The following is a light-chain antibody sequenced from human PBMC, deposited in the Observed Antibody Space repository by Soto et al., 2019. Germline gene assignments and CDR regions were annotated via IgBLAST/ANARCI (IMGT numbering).Light chain of an antibody. V-gene: IGKV1-39*01. J-gene: IGKJ4*01. CDR2: GTS. Sequence: GDRVTITCWASQNIRGFLHWYQQKPGKAPKLLIYGTSNLESGVPSRFGGSGSGTDFTLTISGLQLEDFATYYCQQSFSNYFTFGGGTKVEI. CDR1: QNIRGF. CDR3: QQSFSNYFT.